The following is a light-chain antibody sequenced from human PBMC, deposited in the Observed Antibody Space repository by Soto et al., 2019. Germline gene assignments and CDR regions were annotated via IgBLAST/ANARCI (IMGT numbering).Light chain of an antibody. Sequence: DIQMTQSPSSLSASVGDRVTITCQASQDIRNYLNWYQQKPGKAPKLLIYDASNLETGVPSRFSGSGSGSHFTFTIFSLQPEDVATYYCQQYDSLPYTFGQGTKLEIK. CDR1: QDIRNY. CDR2: DAS. J-gene: IGKJ2*01. CDR3: QQYDSLPYT. V-gene: IGKV1-33*01.